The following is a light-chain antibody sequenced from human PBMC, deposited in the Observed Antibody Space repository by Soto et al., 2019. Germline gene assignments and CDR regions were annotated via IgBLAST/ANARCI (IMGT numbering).Light chain of an antibody. J-gene: IGLJ2*01. CDR1: SSDVGGYNY. Sequence: QSALTQPASVSGSPGQSITISCTGTSSDVGGYNYVSWYQQHPGKAPKLMIYDVSHWPSGVSDRFSGSKSGNTASLTISGLQAEDEATYYCSSYTSSSTLVFGGGTKLNVL. V-gene: IGLV2-14*03. CDR3: SSYTSSSTLV. CDR2: DVS.